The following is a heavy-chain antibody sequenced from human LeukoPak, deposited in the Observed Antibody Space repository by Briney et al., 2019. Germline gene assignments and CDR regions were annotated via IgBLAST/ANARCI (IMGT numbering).Heavy chain of an antibody. D-gene: IGHD5-12*01. Sequence: ASVRVSCKASGYTFTSYYMHWVRQAPGQGLEWMGIINPSGGSTSYAQKFQGRVTMTRDTSTSTVYMELSSLRSEDTAVYYCARAGTFIVATSYYYGMDVWGQGTTVTVSS. CDR1: GYTFTSYY. CDR2: INPSGGST. V-gene: IGHV1-46*01. CDR3: ARAGTFIVATSYYYGMDV. J-gene: IGHJ6*02.